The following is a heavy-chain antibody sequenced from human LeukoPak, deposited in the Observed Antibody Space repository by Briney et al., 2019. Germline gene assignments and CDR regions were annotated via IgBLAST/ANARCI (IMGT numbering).Heavy chain of an antibody. V-gene: IGHV3-7*01. CDR1: GFTFSSYW. CDR3: ARLIWFGELSEYYYYMDV. Sequence: GGSLRLSCAASGFTFSSYWMSWVRQAPGKGLEWVANIKQDGSEKYYVDSVKGRFTISRDNAQNSLYLQMNSLRAEDTAVYYCARLIWFGELSEYYYYMDVWGKGTTVTVSS. CDR2: IKQDGSEK. D-gene: IGHD3-10*01. J-gene: IGHJ6*03.